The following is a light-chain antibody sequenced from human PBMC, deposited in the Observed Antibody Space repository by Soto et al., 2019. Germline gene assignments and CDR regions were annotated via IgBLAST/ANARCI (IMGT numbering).Light chain of an antibody. J-gene: IGKJ2*01. V-gene: IGKV1-5*01. CDR3: QQSDSYSS. Sequence: DIQMTQSPSTLSASVGDRVTITCRASQNINHWLAWYQQKPGKAPKLLIYDASSLESGVPSRFSGGGSGTEFSLTISSLQSDDFAAYYCQQSDSYSSFGPGTKLEIK. CDR1: QNINHW. CDR2: DAS.